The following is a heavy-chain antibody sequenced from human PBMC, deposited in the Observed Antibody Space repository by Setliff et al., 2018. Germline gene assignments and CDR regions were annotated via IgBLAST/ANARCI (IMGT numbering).Heavy chain of an antibody. J-gene: IGHJ4*02. V-gene: IGHV4-30-4*08. CDR3: ARESRYYYENLCTLAY. Sequence: KTSETLSLTCTVSGGSISSGDYYWSWIRQPPGKGLEWIGYIYDSGITNYNPALKRRVTISVDTSKNQFALKLSSVTAADTAVYYCARESRYYYENLCTLAYWGQGTLVTVSS. CDR2: IYDSGIT. CDR1: GGSISSGDYY. D-gene: IGHD3-22*01.